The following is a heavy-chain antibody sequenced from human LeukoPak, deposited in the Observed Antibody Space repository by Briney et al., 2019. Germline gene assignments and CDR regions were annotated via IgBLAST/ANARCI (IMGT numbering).Heavy chain of an antibody. J-gene: IGHJ4*02. CDR3: ASGITGTTVDY. CDR2: IYHSGST. V-gene: IGHV4-30-2*01. CDR1: GGSISSGGYS. Sequence: PSETLSLTCAVSGGSISSGGYSWSWIRQPPGTGLEWIGYIYHSGSTYYNPSLKSRVTISVDRSKNQFSLKLSSVTAADTAVYYCASGITGTTVDYWGQGTLVTVSS. D-gene: IGHD1-7*01.